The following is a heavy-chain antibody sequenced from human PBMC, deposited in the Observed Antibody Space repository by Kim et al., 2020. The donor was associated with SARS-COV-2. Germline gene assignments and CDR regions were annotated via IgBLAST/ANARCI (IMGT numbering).Heavy chain of an antibody. V-gene: IGHV3-30*01. D-gene: IGHD6-13*01. Sequence: AYVKGRFTISRDNSKNPLYLKMNSVRAEDTAVYYCAREGIAAAGLYFDYWGQGTLVTVSS. J-gene: IGHJ4*02. CDR3: AREGIAAAGLYFDY.